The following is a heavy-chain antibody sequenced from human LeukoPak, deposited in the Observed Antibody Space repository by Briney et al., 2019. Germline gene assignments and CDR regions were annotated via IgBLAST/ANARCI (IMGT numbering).Heavy chain of an antibody. CDR2: IHYSGRT. J-gene: IGHJ5*02. D-gene: IGHD2-21*02. CDR1: GGSISSGDYY. Sequence: SETLSLTCIVSGGSISSGDYYWTWIRQPPGEGLEWIGYIHYSGRTDYNPSLKSRVTMSADTSKKQFSLKLSSVTAADTAVYYCARDCGDCTTVSPAHWFDPWGQGILVTVSS. CDR3: ARDCGDCTTVSPAHWFDP. V-gene: IGHV4-30-4*01.